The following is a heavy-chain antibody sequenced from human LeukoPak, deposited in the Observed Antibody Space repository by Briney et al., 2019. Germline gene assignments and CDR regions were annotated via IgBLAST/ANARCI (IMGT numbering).Heavy chain of an antibody. CDR3: AKDYYDSSGYYDGDAFDI. D-gene: IGHD3-22*01. Sequence: GGSLRLSCAASGFTFSSYAMSWVRQAPGKGLEWVSAISGSGGSTYYADSVKGRFTISRDNSKNTLYLQMNSLRAEDTAVYYCAKDYYDSSGYYDGDAFDIWGQGTVVTVSS. CDR2: ISGSGGST. J-gene: IGHJ3*02. CDR1: GFTFSSYA. V-gene: IGHV3-23*01.